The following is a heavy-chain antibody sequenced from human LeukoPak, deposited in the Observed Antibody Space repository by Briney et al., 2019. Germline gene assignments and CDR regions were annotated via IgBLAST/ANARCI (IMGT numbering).Heavy chain of an antibody. CDR2: ISAYNGNT. D-gene: IGHD4-17*01. Sequence: ASVKDSCKASGYTFTSYGISWVRQAPGQGLEWMGWISAYNGNTNYAQKLQGRVTMTTDTSTSTAYLELRSLRSNDTAVYYCARSPGMITVTKFDPWGQGTLVTVSS. CDR3: ARSPGMITVTKFDP. CDR1: GYTFTSYG. J-gene: IGHJ5*02. V-gene: IGHV1-18*01.